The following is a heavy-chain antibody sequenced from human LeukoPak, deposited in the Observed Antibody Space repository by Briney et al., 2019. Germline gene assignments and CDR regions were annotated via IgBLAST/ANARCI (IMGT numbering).Heavy chain of an antibody. Sequence: PSETLSLTCAVYGGSFSGYYWSCIRQPPGKGLEWIGEINHSGSTNYNPSIKSRVTISVDTSKNQFSLKLSSVTAADTAAYYCARAGYSYGYYYWGQGTLVTVSS. CDR1: GGSFSGYY. J-gene: IGHJ4*02. CDR3: ARAGYSYGYYY. D-gene: IGHD5-18*01. V-gene: IGHV4-34*01. CDR2: INHSGST.